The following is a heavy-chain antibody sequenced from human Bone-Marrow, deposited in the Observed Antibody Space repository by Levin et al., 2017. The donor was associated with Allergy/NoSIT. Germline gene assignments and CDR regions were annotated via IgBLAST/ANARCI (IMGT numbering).Heavy chain of an antibody. CDR3: TMAPFEDCAGDCSRFDY. J-gene: IGHJ4*02. CDR1: GYRLTEIS. Sequence: GASVKVSCKVSGYRLTEISLHWVRQSPGKGPEWLGGFDPDHPQQSAVYSPRLQGRLTVTEDTPTGTAYLELSSLRSEDTAVYFCTMAPFEDCAGDCSRFDYWGQGTLVTVSS. D-gene: IGHD2-21*02. CDR2: FDPDHPQQSA. V-gene: IGHV1-24*01.